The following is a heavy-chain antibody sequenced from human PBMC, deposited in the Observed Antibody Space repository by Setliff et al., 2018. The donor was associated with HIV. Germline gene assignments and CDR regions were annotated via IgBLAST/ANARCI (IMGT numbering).Heavy chain of an antibody. CDR1: GVSTSSSTYY. D-gene: IGHD3-10*01. J-gene: IGHJ2*01. V-gene: IGHV4-39*02. Sequence: SETLSLTCSVSGVSTSSSTYYWGWIRQPPGKGLEWIGYIFYTGSTYYNPSLKSRVTISVDTSKNHFSLRLSHVTAADTAVYFCARYQGRWYFDLWGRGTLVTVSS. CDR3: ARYQGRWYFDL. CDR2: IFYTGST.